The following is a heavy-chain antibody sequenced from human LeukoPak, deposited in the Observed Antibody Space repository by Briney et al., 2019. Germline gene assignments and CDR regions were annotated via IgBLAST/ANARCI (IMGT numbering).Heavy chain of an antibody. CDR3: APGGRVFDY. J-gene: IGHJ4*02. CDR1: GFTFSSYG. V-gene: IGHV3-30*03. Sequence: GGSLRLSCAASGFTFSSYGMHWVRQAPGKGLEWVAVISYDGSNKYYADSVKGRFTISRDNSKNTLYLQMNSLRAEDTAVYYCAPGGRVFDYWGQGTLVTVSS. CDR2: ISYDGSNK. D-gene: IGHD3-16*01.